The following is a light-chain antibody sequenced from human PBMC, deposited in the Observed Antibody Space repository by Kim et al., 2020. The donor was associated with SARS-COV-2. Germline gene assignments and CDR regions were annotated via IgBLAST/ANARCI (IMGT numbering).Light chain of an antibody. CDR1: EDISRW. CDR3: QQANSVRLT. J-gene: IGKJ4*01. V-gene: IGKV1-12*01. CDR2: GAS. Sequence: DVQMTKSPSSVSASVGDRVTITCRATEDISRWLAWYQQKPGKAPKLLIYGASNLESGVPSRFNGGGSGTEFTLTISSLQPEDVATYYCQQANSVRLTFGGGTKVDIK.